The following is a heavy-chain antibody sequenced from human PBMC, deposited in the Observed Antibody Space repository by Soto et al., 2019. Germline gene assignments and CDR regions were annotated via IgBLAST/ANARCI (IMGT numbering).Heavy chain of an antibody. CDR3: ARDRYLKTYYYDSSGYPQPPYYYYGMDV. Sequence: GASVKVSCKASGYTFTGYYMHWVRQAPGQGLEWKGRINPNSGGKKYAQKYQGWVTMTRDTSISTAYKELSSLRSDDTAVYYCARDRYLKTYYYDSSGYPQPPYYYYGMDVWGQGTTVTVSS. CDR2: INPNSGGK. V-gene: IGHV1-2*04. D-gene: IGHD3-22*01. CDR1: GYTFTGYY. J-gene: IGHJ6*02.